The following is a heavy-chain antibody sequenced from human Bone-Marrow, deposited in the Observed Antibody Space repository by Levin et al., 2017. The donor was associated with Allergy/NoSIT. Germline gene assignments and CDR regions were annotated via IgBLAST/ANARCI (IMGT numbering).Heavy chain of an antibody. V-gene: IGHV3-30-3*01. CDR1: QFSFTTSY. Sequence: SCAASQFSFTTSYMHWVRQAPGKGLEWVALISFDSSNRIHANSVKGRFTISRDNSKNTLYLQMDRLRPDDTAWYYCAKVTGTEGSFEYWGQGTLVTVSS. J-gene: IGHJ4*02. CDR3: AKVTGTEGSFEY. D-gene: IGHD3-10*01. CDR2: ISFDSSNR.